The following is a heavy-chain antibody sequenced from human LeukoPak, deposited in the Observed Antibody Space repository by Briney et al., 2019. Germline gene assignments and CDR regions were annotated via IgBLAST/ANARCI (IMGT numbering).Heavy chain of an antibody. D-gene: IGHD6-19*01. CDR2: ISGSGGST. Sequence: GGSLRLSCAASEFSFSAYWMTWVRQAPGKGLEWVSAISGSGGSTYYADSVKGRFTISRDNSKNTLYLQMNSLRAEDTAVYYCAKAGMGAVAGKGDYWGQGTLVTVSS. CDR1: EFSFSAYW. J-gene: IGHJ4*02. V-gene: IGHV3-23*01. CDR3: AKAGMGAVAGKGDY.